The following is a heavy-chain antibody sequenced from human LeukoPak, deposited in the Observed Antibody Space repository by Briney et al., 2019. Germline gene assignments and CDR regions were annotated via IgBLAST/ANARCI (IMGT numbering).Heavy chain of an antibody. V-gene: IGHV4-34*01. D-gene: IGHD2-2*01. CDR1: GGSFSGYY. J-gene: IGHJ6*03. Sequence: PSETLSLTCAVYGGSFSGYYWSWIRQPPGKGLEWIGEINHSGSTNYNPSLKSRVTISVDTSKNQFSLKLSSVTAADTAVYYCARGGGCSSTSCYRYLYYYYMDVWGKGTTVTVSS. CDR2: INHSGST. CDR3: ARGGGCSSTSCYRYLYYYYMDV.